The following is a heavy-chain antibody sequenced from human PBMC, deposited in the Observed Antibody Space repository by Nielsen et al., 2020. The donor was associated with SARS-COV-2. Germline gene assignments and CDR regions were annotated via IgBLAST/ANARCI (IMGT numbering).Heavy chain of an antibody. D-gene: IGHD6-13*01. CDR1: GFTFSSYA. CDR3: AREGAGSSVYYGLDV. CDR2: ISYDGSNK. V-gene: IGHV3-30*04. J-gene: IGHJ6*02. Sequence: GESLKISCAASGFTFSSYAMHWVRQAPGKGLEWVAVISYDGSNKYYADSVKGRFTISRDNSKNTLYLQMNSLRAEDTAMYYCAREGAGSSVYYGLDVWGQGTLVTVSS.